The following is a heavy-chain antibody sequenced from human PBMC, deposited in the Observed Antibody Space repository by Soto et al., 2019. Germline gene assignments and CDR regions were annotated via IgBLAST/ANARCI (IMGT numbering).Heavy chain of an antibody. CDR2: ISSSSSTI. J-gene: IGHJ4*02. Sequence: PGGSLRLSCAASGFTFSSYSVNWVRQAPGKGLEWVSYISSSSSTIYYADSVKGRFTISRDNAKNSLYLQMNSLRDEDTAVYYCARDLVGYVRNGYYASFSLFDYWGQGTLVTVSS. V-gene: IGHV3-48*02. D-gene: IGHD3-22*01. CDR1: GFTFSSYS. CDR3: ARDLVGYVRNGYYASFSLFDY.